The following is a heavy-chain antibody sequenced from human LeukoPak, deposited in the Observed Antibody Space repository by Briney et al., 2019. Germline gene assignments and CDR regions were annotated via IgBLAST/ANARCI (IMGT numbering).Heavy chain of an antibody. V-gene: IGHV3-33*08. J-gene: IGHJ5*02. CDR2: IWYDGSNK. CDR3: ARFLWDDYSNYGNWFDP. Sequence: PGGSLRLSCAASGITFHRCVMRWVRQAPGEGLEWVAVIWYDGSNKYYADSVKGRFTISRDNSKNTLYLQMNSLRAEDTAVYYCARFLWDDYSNYGNWFDPWGQGTLVTVSS. D-gene: IGHD4-11*01. CDR1: GITFHRCV.